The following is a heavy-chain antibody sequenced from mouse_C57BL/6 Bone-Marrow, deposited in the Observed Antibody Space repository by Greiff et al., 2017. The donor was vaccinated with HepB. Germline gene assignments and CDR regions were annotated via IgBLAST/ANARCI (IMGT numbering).Heavy chain of an antibody. D-gene: IGHD1-1*01. V-gene: IGHV1-76*01. CDR1: GYTFTDYY. CDR3: ARGITTVVAPYFDY. CDR2: IYPGSGNT. Sequence: VQLQQSGAELVRPGASVKLSCKASGYTFTDYYINWVKQRPGQGLEWIARIYPGSGNTYYNEKFKGKATLTAEKSSSTAYMQLSSLTSEDSAVYFCARGITTVVAPYFDYWGQGTTLTVSS. J-gene: IGHJ2*01.